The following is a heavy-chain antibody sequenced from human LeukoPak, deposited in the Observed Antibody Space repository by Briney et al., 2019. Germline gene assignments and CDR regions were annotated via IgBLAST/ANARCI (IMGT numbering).Heavy chain of an antibody. CDR3: ARMEYQLLYDWFDP. CDR1: GGTFSSYA. CDR2: INAGNGNT. D-gene: IGHD2-2*02. J-gene: IGHJ5*02. V-gene: IGHV1-3*01. Sequence: GASVKVSCKASGGTFSSYAISWVRQAPGQGLEWMGWINAGNGNTKYSQKFQGRVTITRDTSASTAYMELSSLRSEDTAVYYCARMEYQLLYDWFDPWGQGTLVTVSS.